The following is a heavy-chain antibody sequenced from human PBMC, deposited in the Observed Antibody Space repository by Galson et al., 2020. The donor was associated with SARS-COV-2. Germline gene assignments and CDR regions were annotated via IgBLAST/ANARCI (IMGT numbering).Heavy chain of an antibody. CDR3: ATAGGTPHGRWFDP. CDR2: FDPEDGET. J-gene: IGHJ5*02. D-gene: IGHD3-16*01. V-gene: IGHV1-24*01. Sequence: ASVKVSCKVSGYTLTELSMHWVRQAPGKGLEWMGGFDPEDGETIYAQKFQGRVTMTEDTSTDTAYMELSSLRSEDTAVYYCATAGGTPHGRWFDPWGQGTLVTVSS. CDR1: GYTLTELS.